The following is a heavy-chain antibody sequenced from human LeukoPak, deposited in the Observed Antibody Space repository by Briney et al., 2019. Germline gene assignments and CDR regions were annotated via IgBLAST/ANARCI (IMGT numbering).Heavy chain of an antibody. Sequence: ASVKVSCKASGYTFSVYYMHWVRQAPGQGLEWMGWINPNSGGTNYAQKFQGRFTMTRDTSISTAYMELARLRSDDTAVYHCARDPAQSYYMDVWGKGTTVTVSS. CDR2: INPNSGGT. J-gene: IGHJ6*03. CDR3: ARDPAQSYYMDV. V-gene: IGHV1-2*02. CDR1: GYTFSVYY.